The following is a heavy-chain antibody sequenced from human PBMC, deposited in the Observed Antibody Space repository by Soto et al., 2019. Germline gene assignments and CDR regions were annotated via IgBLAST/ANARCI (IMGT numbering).Heavy chain of an antibody. CDR2: IKQDGSEK. Sequence: EVQLVESGGGLVQPGGSLRLSCAASGFTFSSYWMSWVRQAPVKGLEWVGNIKQDGSEKNYVDFVEGRFTIYRDNAKNSLYLKMSSLGAEATAVYCWARIASAGRGWDVWGQGTTVVVSS. CDR3: ARIASAGRGWDV. J-gene: IGHJ6*02. D-gene: IGHD6-13*01. V-gene: IGHV3-7*01. CDR1: GFTFSSYW.